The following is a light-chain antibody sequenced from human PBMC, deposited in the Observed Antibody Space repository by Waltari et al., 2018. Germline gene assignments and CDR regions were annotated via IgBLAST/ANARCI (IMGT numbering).Light chain of an antibody. CDR3: QQYNRWPPLT. CDR1: QNIDNN. CDR2: GAS. J-gene: IGKJ4*01. Sequence: EVVMTQSPSALSVSPGERVTLSCKASQNIDNNLAWYQQNPGQRPRLLIYGASTRATGVPARFSGSGSGTEFTLTISSLQSEDCAVFYCQQYNRWPPLTFGGGTKVEIK. V-gene: IGKV3-15*01.